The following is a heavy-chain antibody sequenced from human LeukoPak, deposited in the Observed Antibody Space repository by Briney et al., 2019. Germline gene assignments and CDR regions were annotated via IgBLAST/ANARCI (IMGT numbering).Heavy chain of an antibody. Sequence: GGSLRLSCAASGFTFSSYAMSWVRQGPGKGLEWVSAISVSGNSYHADSVKGRFTISRDSSKNTLYLQMNSLRAEDTAVYYCASLNIFSYAFDIWGQGTMVTVSS. J-gene: IGHJ3*02. D-gene: IGHD2/OR15-2a*01. CDR3: ASLNIFSYAFDI. CDR1: GFTFSSYA. CDR2: ISVSGNS. V-gene: IGHV3-23*01.